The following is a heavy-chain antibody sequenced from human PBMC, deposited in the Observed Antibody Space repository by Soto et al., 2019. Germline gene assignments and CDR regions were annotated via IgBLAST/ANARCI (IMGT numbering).Heavy chain of an antibody. J-gene: IGHJ6*02. Sequence: SETLSLTCTVSGDSISSYDWSWIRQPPGKGLEWIGYIYYSESTNYNPSNKSRVTISVDTSKNQFSLNLISVTAEDTAVYYCASSNIAAAGFYYYGMDVWGRGTTVTVSS. V-gene: IGHV4-59*01. CDR1: GDSISSYD. CDR3: ASSNIAAAGFYYYGMDV. CDR2: IYYSEST. D-gene: IGHD6-13*01.